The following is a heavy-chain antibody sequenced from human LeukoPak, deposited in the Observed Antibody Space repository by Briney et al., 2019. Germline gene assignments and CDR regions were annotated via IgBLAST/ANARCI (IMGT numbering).Heavy chain of an antibody. CDR2: IKQDGSEK. V-gene: IGHV3-7*01. CDR1: GFTFSSYW. J-gene: IGHJ4*02. CDR3: ARDRGGSYDPYFDY. Sequence: GGSLRLSCAASGFTFSSYWMSWVRQAPGKGLEWVANIKQDGSEKYYVDSVKGRFTISRYNAKNSLYLQMNSLRAEDTAVYYCARDRGGSYDPYFDYWGQGTLVTVSS. D-gene: IGHD1-26*01.